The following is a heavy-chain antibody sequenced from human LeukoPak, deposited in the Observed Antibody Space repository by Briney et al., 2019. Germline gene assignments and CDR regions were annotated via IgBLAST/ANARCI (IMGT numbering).Heavy chain of an antibody. D-gene: IGHD3-22*01. CDR2: IYPGDSDT. J-gene: IGHJ4*02. CDR3: ARLPYYYDSSGYYYGGYFDY. V-gene: IGHV5-51*01. Sequence: GASLQISCKGSGYSFTSYWIGWVRQMPGKGLEWMGIIYPGDSDTRYSPSFQGQVTISADKSISTAYLQWSSLKASDTAMYYCARLPYYYDSSGYYYGGYFDYWGQGTLVTVSS. CDR1: GYSFTSYW.